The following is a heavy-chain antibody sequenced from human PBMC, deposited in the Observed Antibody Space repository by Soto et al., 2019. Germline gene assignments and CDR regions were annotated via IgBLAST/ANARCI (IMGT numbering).Heavy chain of an antibody. CDR1: GLTFSNYW. J-gene: IGHJ4*02. CDR2: IEQDGSEK. D-gene: IGHD5-12*01. Sequence: GGSLRLSCAASGLTFSNYWMSWVRQAPGKGLEWVANIEQDGSEKYYVDSVRGRFTISRDNARNSLYLQMNGLRAEDTAVYYCARQRWLQLRYFDYWGQGTLVTVSS. CDR3: ARQRWLQLRYFDY. V-gene: IGHV3-7*03.